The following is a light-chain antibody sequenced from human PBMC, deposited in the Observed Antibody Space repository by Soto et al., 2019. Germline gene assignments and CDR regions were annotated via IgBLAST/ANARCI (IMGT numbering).Light chain of an antibody. V-gene: IGKV4-1*01. CDR2: WAS. CDR1: QSVLSSSNNQNH. J-gene: IGKJ4*01. CDR3: QQYYTTPLT. Sequence: DIVMTQSPDSLAVSLGERATINCKSSQSVLSSSNNQNHLAWYQQKPGQPPRLLIYWASTRESGVPHRFSGGGSGTDFTLTISSLQAEDVAVYYCQQYYTTPLTFGGGNKVEI.